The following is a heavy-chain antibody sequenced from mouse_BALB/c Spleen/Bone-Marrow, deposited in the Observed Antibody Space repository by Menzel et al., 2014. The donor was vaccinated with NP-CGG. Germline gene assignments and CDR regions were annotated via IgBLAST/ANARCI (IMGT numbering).Heavy chain of an antibody. J-gene: IGHJ1*01. V-gene: IGHV14-3*02. CDR1: GFNIKDTY. Sequence: VQLQQSGAELVKPGASVKLSCTASGFNIKDTYMHWVKQRPEQGLEWIGRIDPANGNTKYDPKFQGKATITADTSSNTAYLQLSSLTSEATAVYYCARGGSGYGWYFDVWGAGTTVTVSS. D-gene: IGHD1-1*01. CDR3: ARGGSGYGWYFDV. CDR2: IDPANGNT.